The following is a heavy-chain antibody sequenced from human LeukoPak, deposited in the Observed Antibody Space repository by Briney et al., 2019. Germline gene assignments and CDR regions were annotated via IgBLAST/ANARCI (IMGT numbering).Heavy chain of an antibody. CDR2: INHSGST. J-gene: IGHJ4*02. Sequence: SETLSLTCAVYGGSFSGYYWSWLRQPPGKGLEWIGEINHSGSTNYNPSLTSRVTISVDTSKNQFSLKLSSVTAADTAVYYCARVPPGPAAPWGYWGQGTLVTVSS. CDR1: GGSFSGYY. D-gene: IGHD2-2*01. V-gene: IGHV4-34*01. CDR3: ARVPPGPAAPWGY.